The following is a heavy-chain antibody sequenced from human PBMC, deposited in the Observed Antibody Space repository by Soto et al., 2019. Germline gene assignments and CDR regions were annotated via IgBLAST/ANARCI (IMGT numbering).Heavy chain of an antibody. Sequence: SETLSLTCTVSGGSISSSSYYWGWIRQPPGKGLEWIGSIYYSGSTYYNPSLKSRVTISVDTSKNQFSLKLSSVTAADTAVYYCARRGVVNDYYDGMDVWGQGTTVT. CDR1: GGSISSSSYY. D-gene: IGHD3-3*01. CDR2: IYYSGST. J-gene: IGHJ6*01. V-gene: IGHV4-39*01. CDR3: ARRGVVNDYYDGMDV.